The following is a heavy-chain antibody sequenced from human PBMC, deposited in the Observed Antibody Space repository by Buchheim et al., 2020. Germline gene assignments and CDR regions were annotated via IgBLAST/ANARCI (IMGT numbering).Heavy chain of an antibody. V-gene: IGHV3-48*03. Sequence: EVQLVESGGGLVQPGGSLRLSCAASGFTFSSYEMNWVRQAPGKGLEWVSYISSSGSTIYYADSVKGRFTISRDNAKNSLYLQMNSLRAEDTAVYYCARVAPVKHYYGSGSYPDYWGQGTL. CDR3: ARVAPVKHYYGSGSYPDY. D-gene: IGHD3-10*01. J-gene: IGHJ4*02. CDR1: GFTFSSYE. CDR2: ISSSGSTI.